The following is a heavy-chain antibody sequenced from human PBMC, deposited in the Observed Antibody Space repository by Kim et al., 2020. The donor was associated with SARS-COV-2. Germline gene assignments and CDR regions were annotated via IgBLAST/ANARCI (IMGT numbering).Heavy chain of an antibody. CDR3: ARDNYYGSGSYYSSADY. Sequence: VKGRFTISRDNSKNTLYLRVNSLRTEDTAVYYCARDNYYGSGSYYSSADYWGKGTLVTVSS. D-gene: IGHD3-10*01. J-gene: IGHJ4*02. V-gene: IGHV3-30*01.